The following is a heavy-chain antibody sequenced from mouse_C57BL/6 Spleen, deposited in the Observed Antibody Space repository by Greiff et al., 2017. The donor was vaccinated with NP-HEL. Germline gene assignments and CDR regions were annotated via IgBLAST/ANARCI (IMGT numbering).Heavy chain of an antibody. CDR2: ISGGGGNT. V-gene: IGHV5-9*01. CDR3: ARHRGLRRGFAY. Sequence: DVKLVESGGGLVKPGGSLKLSCAASGFTFSSYTMSWVRQTPEKRLEWVATISGGGGNTYYPDSVKGRFTISRANAKNTLYLQMSSLRSEDTALYYCARHRGLRRGFAYWGQGTLVTVSA. CDR1: GFTFSSYT. D-gene: IGHD2-4*01. J-gene: IGHJ3*01.